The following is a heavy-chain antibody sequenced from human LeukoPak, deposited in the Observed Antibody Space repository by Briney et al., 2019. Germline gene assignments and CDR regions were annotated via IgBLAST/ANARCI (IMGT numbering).Heavy chain of an antibody. Sequence: PGGSLRLSCAASGFTFSSYSMNWVRQAPGKGLEWVSSISTSSTYIYYADSVKGRFTISRDNAKNSLYLQMNSLRAEDTAVYYCARVVRVPVACFDYWGQGTLVTVSS. CDR3: ARVVRVPVACFDY. J-gene: IGHJ4*02. V-gene: IGHV3-21*01. D-gene: IGHD2-2*01. CDR2: ISTSSTYI. CDR1: GFTFSSYS.